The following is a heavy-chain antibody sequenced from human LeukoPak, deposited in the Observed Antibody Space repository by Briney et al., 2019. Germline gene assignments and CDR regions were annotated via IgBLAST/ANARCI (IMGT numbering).Heavy chain of an antibody. Sequence: GGSLRLSCAASGFTFSDYSMNWVRQAPGKGLEWLSYISSSSRTIYYADSARGRFTVSRDNAKDSLYLQLNSLRAEDTAVYYCARWSQFGSSSVGAHHFDHWGRGTLVTFSS. CDR3: ARWSQFGSSSVGAHHFDH. CDR2: ISSSSRTI. CDR1: GFTFSDYS. V-gene: IGHV3-48*01. D-gene: IGHD6-6*01. J-gene: IGHJ4*02.